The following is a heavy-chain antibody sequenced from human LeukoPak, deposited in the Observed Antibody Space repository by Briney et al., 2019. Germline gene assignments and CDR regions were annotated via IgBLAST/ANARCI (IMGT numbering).Heavy chain of an antibody. V-gene: IGHV4-34*01. CDR3: ARWGTDLWVPGVSYYYMDV. Sequence: SETLSLTCAVYGGYFSGYYRSWIRQPPGKGLEWIGEINHSGSTDYNPSLKSRVTISVDTSKNQFSLKLRSVTAADTAVYYCARWGTDLWVPGVSYYYMDVWGKGTTVTVSS. D-gene: IGHD3-16*01. CDR2: INHSGST. J-gene: IGHJ6*03. CDR1: GGYFSGYY.